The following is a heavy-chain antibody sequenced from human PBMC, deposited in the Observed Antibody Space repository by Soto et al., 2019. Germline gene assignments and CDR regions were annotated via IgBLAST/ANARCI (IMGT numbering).Heavy chain of an antibody. CDR3: ARMVRYFDWFDP. D-gene: IGHD3-9*01. Sequence: EVQLVESGGGLVQPGRSLRLSCAASGFTFDDYAMHWVRQAPGKGLEWVSGISWNSGSIGYADSVKGRFTISRDNAKNSLYLQMNSLRAEDTALYYCARMVRYFDWFDPWGQGTLVTVSS. CDR1: GFTFDDYA. J-gene: IGHJ5*02. CDR2: ISWNSGSI. V-gene: IGHV3-9*01.